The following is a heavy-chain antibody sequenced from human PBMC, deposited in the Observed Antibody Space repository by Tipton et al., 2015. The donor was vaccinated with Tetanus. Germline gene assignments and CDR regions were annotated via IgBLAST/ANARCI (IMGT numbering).Heavy chain of an antibody. Sequence: SLRLSCAASGFTFSSYGMHWVRQAPGKGLEWVAVISYDGSNKYYADSVKGRFTISRDNSKNTLYLQMDSLRAEDTAVYYCAKVEGERAYYYYYGMDVWGQGTTVTVSS. CDR2: ISYDGSNK. CDR3: AKVEGERAYYYYYGMDV. J-gene: IGHJ6*02. CDR1: GFTFSSYG. V-gene: IGHV3-30*18.